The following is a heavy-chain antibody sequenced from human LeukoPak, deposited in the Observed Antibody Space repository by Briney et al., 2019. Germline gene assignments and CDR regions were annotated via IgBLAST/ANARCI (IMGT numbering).Heavy chain of an antibody. CDR1: GYTFTRYY. D-gene: IGHD3-10*01. CDR2: ISPSGGST. V-gene: IGHV1-46*01. Sequence: ASVKVSCKAFGYTFTRYYMHWVRQAPGQGPEWMGVISPSGGSTTYAQKFQGRVTLTRDMSTSTDYLELSSLRSEDTAAYYCARGSITMVRGVSYYMDVWGKGTTVTISS. CDR3: ARGSITMVRGVSYYMDV. J-gene: IGHJ6*03.